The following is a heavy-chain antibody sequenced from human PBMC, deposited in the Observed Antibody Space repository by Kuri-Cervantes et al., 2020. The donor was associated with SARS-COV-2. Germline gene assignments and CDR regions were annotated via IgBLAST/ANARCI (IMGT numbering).Heavy chain of an antibody. D-gene: IGHD2-2*01. Sequence: SETLSLTCAVYGGSFSSYYWSWIRQPPGKGLEWIGYIYYSGSTNYNPSLKSRVTISVDTSKNQFSLKLSSVTAADTAVYYCARAIVVVPAAITNWFDPWGQGTLVTVSS. V-gene: IGHV4-59*08. CDR1: GGSFSSYY. CDR3: ARAIVVVPAAITNWFDP. CDR2: IYYSGST. J-gene: IGHJ5*02.